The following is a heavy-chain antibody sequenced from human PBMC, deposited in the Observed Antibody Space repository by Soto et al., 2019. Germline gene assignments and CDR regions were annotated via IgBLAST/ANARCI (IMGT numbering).Heavy chain of an antibody. J-gene: IGHJ4*02. CDR3: ASSETVAGTSSYFDY. CDR1: GFTFSSYA. V-gene: IGHV3-30-3*01. Sequence: GGSLRLSCAASGFTFSSYAMHWVRQAPGKGLEWVAVISYDGSNKYYADSVKGRFTISRDNSKNTLYLQMNSLRAEDTAVYYCASSETVAGTSSYFDYWGQGTLVTVSS. CDR2: ISYDGSNK. D-gene: IGHD6-19*01.